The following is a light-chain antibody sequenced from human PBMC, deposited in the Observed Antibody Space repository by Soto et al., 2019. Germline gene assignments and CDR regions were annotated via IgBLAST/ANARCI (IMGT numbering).Light chain of an antibody. CDR1: QGIGDT. J-gene: IGKJ4*01. Sequence: EVVMRQSPATLSVSPGAGATLSCRASQGIGDTLAWYQHKPGQTPRLLIYDTSTRATGVPTRFSGSRSGAEFTRTINSLQSEDFAVYYCQPYNNWPLTFGGGTKVDIK. CDR3: QPYNNWPLT. V-gene: IGKV3-15*01. CDR2: DTS.